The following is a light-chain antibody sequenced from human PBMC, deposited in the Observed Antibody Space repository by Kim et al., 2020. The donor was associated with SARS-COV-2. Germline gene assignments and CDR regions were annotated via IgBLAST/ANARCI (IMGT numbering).Light chain of an antibody. CDR3: QQYRSYPLT. Sequence: DNQMTQSPSALSASVGDRVTITCRASQSISSWLAWYQEKPGKAPKVLIYDASTLESGVPSRFSGSGSGTEFTLTISSLQPDDFATYYCQQYRSYPLTFGGGTKVDIK. V-gene: IGKV1-5*01. J-gene: IGKJ4*01. CDR1: QSISSW. CDR2: DAS.